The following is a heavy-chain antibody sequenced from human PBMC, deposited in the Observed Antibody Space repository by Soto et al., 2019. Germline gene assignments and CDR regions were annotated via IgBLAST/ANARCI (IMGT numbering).Heavy chain of an antibody. CDR3: ARDLFVTAGFDP. D-gene: IGHD2-21*02. J-gene: IGHJ5*02. CDR1: GFTVSSNY. CDR2: IYSGGST. Sequence: PGGSLRLSCAASGFTVSSNYMSWVRQAPGKGLEWVSVIYSGGSTYYADSVKGRFTISRDNSRNTLYLQMNSLRAEDTAVYYCARDLFVTAGFDPWGQGTLVTVSS. V-gene: IGHV3-53*01.